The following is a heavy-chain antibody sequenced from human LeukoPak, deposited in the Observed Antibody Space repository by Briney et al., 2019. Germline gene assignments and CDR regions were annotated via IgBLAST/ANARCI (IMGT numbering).Heavy chain of an antibody. V-gene: IGHV1-46*01. CDR2: INPSGGST. CDR3: ARDRIAAASYYYYYGMDV. CDR1: GYTFTSYY. J-gene: IGHJ6*02. D-gene: IGHD6-13*01. Sequence: GASVKVSCKASGYTFTSYYMHWVRQAPGQGLEWMGIINPSGGSTSYAQKFQGRVTTTRDTSTSTVYMELSSLRSEDTAVYYCARDRIAAASYYYYYGMDVWGQGTTVTVSS.